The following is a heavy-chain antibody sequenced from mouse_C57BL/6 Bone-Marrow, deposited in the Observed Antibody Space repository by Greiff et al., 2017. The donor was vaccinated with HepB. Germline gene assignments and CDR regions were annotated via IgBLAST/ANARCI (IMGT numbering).Heavy chain of an antibody. D-gene: IGHD1-1*01. CDR2: INPNNGGT. Sequence: VQLKESGPELVKPGASVKMSCKASGYTFTDYNMHWVKQSHGKSLEWIGYINPNNGGTSYNQKFKGKATLTGNKSSSTAYMELRSLTSEDSAVYYCAILYGSNYFDYWGQGTTLTVSS. J-gene: IGHJ2*01. CDR3: AILYGSNYFDY. CDR1: GYTFTDYN. V-gene: IGHV1-22*01.